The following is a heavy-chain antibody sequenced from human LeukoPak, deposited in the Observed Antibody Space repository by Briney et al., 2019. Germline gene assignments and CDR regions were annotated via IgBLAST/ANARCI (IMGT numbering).Heavy chain of an antibody. V-gene: IGHV3-30*03. CDR1: GFTFSSYG. Sequence: GGSLRLSCAASGFTFSSYGMHWVRQAPGKGLEWVAVISYDGSNKYYADSVKGRFTIARDNYKNTLYLQMNRLRAEDTAVYYCARDRWFDPWGQGTLVTVSS. CDR2: ISYDGSNK. CDR3: ARDRWFDP. J-gene: IGHJ5*02.